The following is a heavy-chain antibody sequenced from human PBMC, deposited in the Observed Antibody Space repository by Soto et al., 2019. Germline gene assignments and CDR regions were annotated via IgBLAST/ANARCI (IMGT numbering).Heavy chain of an antibody. V-gene: IGHV3-21*01. D-gene: IGHD1-26*01. CDR3: ARRSGTSLD. Sequence: GGSLRLSCVASGFIFSRYTMNWVRQAPGKGLEWVSSLSSTGFNIEYADSVKGRFTISRDNAKNSLFLQMNRLRVEDTAVYYCARRSGTSLDWGQGTLVNVSS. CDR1: GFIFSRYT. J-gene: IGHJ4*02. CDR2: LSSTGFNI.